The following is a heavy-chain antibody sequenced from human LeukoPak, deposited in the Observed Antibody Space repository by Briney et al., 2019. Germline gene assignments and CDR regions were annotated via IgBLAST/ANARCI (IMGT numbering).Heavy chain of an antibody. CDR2: ISGSGGST. Sequence: PGGSLRLSCAASGFTFSSYAMSWVRQAPGKGLEWVSAISGSGGSTYYADSVKGRFTISRDNAKNSLYLQMNSLRAEDTAVYFCARDKSCASWGQGTLVTVSS. V-gene: IGHV3-23*01. D-gene: IGHD3-16*01. CDR3: ARDKSCAS. CDR1: GFTFSSYA. J-gene: IGHJ4*02.